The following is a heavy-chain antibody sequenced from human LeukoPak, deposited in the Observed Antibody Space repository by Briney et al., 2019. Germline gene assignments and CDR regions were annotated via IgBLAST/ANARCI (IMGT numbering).Heavy chain of an antibody. V-gene: IGHV1-2*02. CDR2: INPNSGGT. CDR3: ARVALLWFGEPTFIDY. D-gene: IGHD3-10*01. J-gene: IGHJ4*02. Sequence: GASVKVSCKASGYIFTGYNIHWVRQAPGQGLEWMGWINPNSGGTNYAQKFQGRVTITRDTSISTAYMELSRLRSDDTAVYYCARVALLWFGEPTFIDYWGQGTLVTVSS. CDR1: GYIFTGYN.